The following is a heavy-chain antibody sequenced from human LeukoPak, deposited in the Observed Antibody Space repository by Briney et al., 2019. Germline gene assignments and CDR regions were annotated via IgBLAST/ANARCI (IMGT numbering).Heavy chain of an antibody. CDR3: AKAHAYYDILTGYYQRGWFDP. CDR1: GFTFSSYA. Sequence: GGSLRLSCAASGFTFSSYAMSWVRQAPGKGLEWVSAISGSGGSTYYADSVKGRFTISRDNSKNTLYLQMNSLRAEDTAVYYCAKAHAYYDILTGYYQRGWFDPWGQGTLVTVSS. D-gene: IGHD3-9*01. V-gene: IGHV3-23*01. J-gene: IGHJ5*02. CDR2: ISGSGGST.